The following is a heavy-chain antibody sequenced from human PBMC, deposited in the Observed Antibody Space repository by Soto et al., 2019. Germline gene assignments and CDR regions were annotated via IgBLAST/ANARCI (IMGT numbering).Heavy chain of an antibody. V-gene: IGHV4-34*01. CDR1: GGSFSGYY. CDR2: INHSGST. J-gene: IGHJ5*02. D-gene: IGHD6-13*01. CDR3: ARGFPGYSSSWYGRKASWFDP. Sequence: SETLSLTCAVYGGSFSGYYWSWIRQPPGKGLEWIGEINHSGSTNYNPSLKSRVTISVDSSKNQFSLKLSSVTAADTAVYYCARGFPGYSSSWYGRKASWFDPWGQGTLVTVSS.